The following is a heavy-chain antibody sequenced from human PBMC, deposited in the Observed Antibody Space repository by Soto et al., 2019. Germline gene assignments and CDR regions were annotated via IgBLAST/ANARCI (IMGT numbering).Heavy chain of an antibody. CDR1: GYDFSTHW. Sequence: GESLKISCKASGYDFSTHWIGWVRHMPGKGLQWMAIIYPSDSDNKYIPSFQGHVTILVDKSISTAFLQLSGLQPPVRAKYYCARLFSDAGLLHYLVYWDPGALVAVSS. D-gene: IGHD3-10*01. J-gene: IGHJ4*01. CDR3: ARLFSDAGLLHYLVY. CDR2: IYPSDSDN. V-gene: IGHV5-51*01.